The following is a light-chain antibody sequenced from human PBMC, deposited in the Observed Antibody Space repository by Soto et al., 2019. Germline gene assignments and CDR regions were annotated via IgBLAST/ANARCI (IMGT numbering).Light chain of an antibody. V-gene: IGLV2-14*03. CDR2: DVT. Sequence: QSALTQPASVSGSPGQSITISCTGSSNDVGAYNYVSWYQQHPGKAPKLMIYDVTNRPSGVSDRFSGSKSGNTASLTISWLQSDDETAYYCSSHTRRGNRVFGTGTKLTVL. CDR3: SSHTRRGNRV. J-gene: IGLJ1*01. CDR1: SNDVGAYNY.